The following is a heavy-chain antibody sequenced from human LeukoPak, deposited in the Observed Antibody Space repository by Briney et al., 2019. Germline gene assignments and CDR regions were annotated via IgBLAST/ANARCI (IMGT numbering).Heavy chain of an antibody. J-gene: IGHJ4*02. CDR2: IYYSGST. CDR1: GGSISSSSYY. V-gene: IGHV4-39*07. D-gene: IGHD3-3*01. Sequence: SETLSLTCTVSGGSISSSSYYWGWIRQPPGKGLEWIGSIYYSGSTYYNPSLKSRVTISVDTSKNQFSLKLSSVTAADTAVYYCARDRLRFLEWFPFDYWGQGTLVTVSS. CDR3: ARDRLRFLEWFPFDY.